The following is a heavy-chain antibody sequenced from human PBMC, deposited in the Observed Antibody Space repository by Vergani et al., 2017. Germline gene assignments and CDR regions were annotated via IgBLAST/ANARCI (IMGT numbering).Heavy chain of an antibody. CDR1: GESFSSFY. Sequence: QVQLQQWGAGVVKPSGTLSLTCAVFGESFSSFYWSWIRQPPGKGLEWIGEINNDGHTNYNPSLESRVTVSRDTAKNQFSLYLMSVTAADTAMYYCAVRLRVNLVGGEIVTKRTFDYWSQGSLVTVSS. D-gene: IGHD3-10*01. CDR3: AVRLRVNLVGGEIVTKRTFDY. V-gene: IGHV4-34*02. CDR2: INNDGHT. J-gene: IGHJ4*02.